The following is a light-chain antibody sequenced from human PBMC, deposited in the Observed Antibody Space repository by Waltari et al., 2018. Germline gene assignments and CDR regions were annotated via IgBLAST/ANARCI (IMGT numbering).Light chain of an antibody. Sequence: QSALTQPASVSGSPGQSITISCTGTSSDVGNYNLVSWYQQHPGKAPKLMISAGSKRPSEVSNRFSGSKSGNTASLTTSGLQAEDEADYYCCSYAGSSTYVFGTGTKVTVL. CDR3: CSYAGSSTYV. CDR1: SSDVGNYNL. CDR2: AGS. J-gene: IGLJ1*01. V-gene: IGLV2-23*01.